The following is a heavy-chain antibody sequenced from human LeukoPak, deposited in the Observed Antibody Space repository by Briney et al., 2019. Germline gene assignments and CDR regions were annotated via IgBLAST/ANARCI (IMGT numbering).Heavy chain of an antibody. Sequence: SETLSLTCAVYGGSFSGYYWSWIRQPPGKGLEWIGEINHSGSTNYNPSLKSRVTISVGTSKNQFSLKLSSVTAADTAVYYCARTKARLAPVAFDIWGQGTMVTVSS. CDR3: ARTKARLAPVAFDI. V-gene: IGHV4-34*01. J-gene: IGHJ3*02. CDR1: GGSFSGYY. D-gene: IGHD4-17*01. CDR2: INHSGST.